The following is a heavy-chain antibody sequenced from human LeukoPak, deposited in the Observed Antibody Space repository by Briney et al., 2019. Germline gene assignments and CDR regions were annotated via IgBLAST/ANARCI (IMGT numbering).Heavy chain of an antibody. CDR1: GFTFSSYS. CDR3: ARDFEDSSGYYYFDY. CDR2: IYYSGST. D-gene: IGHD3-22*01. J-gene: IGHJ4*02. V-gene: IGHV4-59*01. Sequence: GSLRLSCAASGFTFSSYSMSWIRQPPGKGLEWIGYIYYSGSTNYNPSLKSRVTISVDTSKNQFSLKLSSVTAADTAVYYCARDFEDSSGYYYFDYWGQGTLVTVSS.